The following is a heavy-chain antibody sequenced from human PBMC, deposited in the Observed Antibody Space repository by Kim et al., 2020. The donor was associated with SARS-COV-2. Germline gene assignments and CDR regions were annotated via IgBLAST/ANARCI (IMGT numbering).Heavy chain of an antibody. CDR1: GFTFSSYS. J-gene: IGHJ6*02. D-gene: IGHD3-9*01. V-gene: IGHV3-21*01. Sequence: GGSLRLSCAASGFTFSSYSMNWVRQAPGKGLEWVSAISSSSSYIYYADSVKGRFTISRDNAKTSLYLQMNSLRAEDTAVYYCARGGDIWTGYYPSHYYYGMDVWGQGTTVTVSS. CDR3: ARGGDIWTGYYPSHYYYGMDV. CDR2: ISSSSSYI.